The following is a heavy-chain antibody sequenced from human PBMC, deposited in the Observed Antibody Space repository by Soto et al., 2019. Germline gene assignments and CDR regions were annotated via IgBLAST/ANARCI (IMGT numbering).Heavy chain of an antibody. CDR3: AKSEYCTNGVCYKGYYYYMDV. CDR2: ISYDGSNK. D-gene: IGHD2-8*01. Sequence: ESGGGVVQPGRSLRLSCAASGFTFSSYGMHWVRQAPGKGLEWVAVISYDGSNKYYADSVKGRFTISRDNSKNTLYLQMNSLRAEDTAVYYCAKSEYCTNGVCYKGYYYYMDVWGKGTTVTVSS. J-gene: IGHJ6*03. V-gene: IGHV3-30*18. CDR1: GFTFSSYG.